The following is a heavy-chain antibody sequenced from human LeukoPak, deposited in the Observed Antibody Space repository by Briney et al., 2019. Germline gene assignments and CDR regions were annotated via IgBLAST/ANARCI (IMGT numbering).Heavy chain of an antibody. D-gene: IGHD2-15*01. CDR3: ASIVVVAATRIADY. Sequence: GGSLRLSCAASGFTFSSYSMNWVRQAPGKGLEWVSSISSSSSYIYYADSVKGRFTISRDNAKNSLYLQMNSLRAEDTAVYYCASIVVVAATRIADYWGQGTLVTVSS. CDR1: GFTFSSYS. J-gene: IGHJ4*02. CDR2: ISSSSSYI. V-gene: IGHV3-21*01.